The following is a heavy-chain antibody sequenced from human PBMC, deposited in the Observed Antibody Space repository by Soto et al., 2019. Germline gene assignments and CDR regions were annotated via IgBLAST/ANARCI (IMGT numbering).Heavy chain of an antibody. CDR1: EFTFSDHY. Sequence: EVQLVESGGGLVQPGGSLRLSCAASEFTFSDHYMDWVGQAPGRGLEWVGRVRNKANSYTTEYAASVKGRFTISRDDSKNSLYLQMNRLKTEDTAVYYCARETYSYDSGRYYFYFDFWGQGILVTVSS. V-gene: IGHV3-72*01. J-gene: IGHJ4*02. D-gene: IGHD3-22*01. CDR2: VRNKANSYTT. CDR3: ARETYSYDSGRYYFYFDF.